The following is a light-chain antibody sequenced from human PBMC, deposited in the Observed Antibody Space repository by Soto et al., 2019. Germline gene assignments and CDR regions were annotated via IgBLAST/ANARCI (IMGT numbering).Light chain of an antibody. CDR3: QQYSNFYS. CDR2: AAS. Sequence: DIQIAQSPSSVXAXXXXRXXXTFRASQSISSYLNWYQQKPGKAPKLLIYAASSLQSGVPSRFSGSGSGTDFTLTISSLQPDDFASYHCQQYSNFYSFGQGTKVDIK. J-gene: IGKJ2*03. CDR1: QSISSY. V-gene: IGKV1-39*01.